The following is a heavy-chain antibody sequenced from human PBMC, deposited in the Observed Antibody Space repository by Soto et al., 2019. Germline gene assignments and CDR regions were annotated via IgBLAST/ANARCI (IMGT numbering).Heavy chain of an antibody. V-gene: IGHV4-4*02. D-gene: IGHD3-22*01. J-gene: IGHJ4*01. Sequence: QVQLQESGPGLVKPSGTLSLTCAVSGGSISSTNWWTWVRQPPGKGLEWMGEIYHSGSTDYNPSRNARVPTSVDTPNNQCALHQSCIAAEETSVYYCAGRSERTYDPLDYCVHGTQVAVSS. CDR2: IYHSGST. CDR1: GGSISSTNW. CDR3: AGRSERTYDPLDY.